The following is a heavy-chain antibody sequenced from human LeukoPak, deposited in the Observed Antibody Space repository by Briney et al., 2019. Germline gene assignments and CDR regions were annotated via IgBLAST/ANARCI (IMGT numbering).Heavy chain of an antibody. Sequence: SGPTVVNPTQTLTLTCTFSGFSLNTRGVGVGWIRQPPGRALEWLALIYWDDDRHYSPSLKSRLTITKDTSKNQVVLTMTNMDPVDTATYFCAHRKNYYDSSVFDNWGQGTVVTVSS. J-gene: IGHJ4*02. CDR2: IYWDDDR. D-gene: IGHD3-22*01. CDR3: AHRKNYYDSSVFDN. CDR1: GFSLNTRGVG. V-gene: IGHV2-5*02.